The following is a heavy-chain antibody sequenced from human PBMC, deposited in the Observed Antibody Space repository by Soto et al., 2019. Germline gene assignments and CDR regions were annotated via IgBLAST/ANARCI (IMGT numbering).Heavy chain of an antibody. J-gene: IGHJ3*02. V-gene: IGHV1-46*01. D-gene: IGHD2-21*02. Sequence: ASVQVPCTASGYTFTSYYMHRVRQAPGQGLEWMGIINPSGGSTSYAQKFQDRVTMTRDTTTNTVYIGPRSLRSEDTAVAYCARTPRCGGDCYEGAFDIWGQGTMVTVS. CDR2: INPSGGST. CDR3: ARTPRCGGDCYEGAFDI. CDR1: GYTFTSYY.